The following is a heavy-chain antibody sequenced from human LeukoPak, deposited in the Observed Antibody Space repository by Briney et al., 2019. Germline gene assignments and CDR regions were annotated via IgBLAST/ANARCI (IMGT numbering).Heavy chain of an antibody. CDR1: GYTFTIYA. D-gene: IGHD1-26*01. V-gene: IGHV1-3*01. J-gene: IGHJ4*02. Sequence: ALVNVSYKASGYTFTIYAIHWVRQAPGQTLEWMGWISAGNGNTKYSQNFQGRVTFISNTSATTAFMELSSLRSEDAAVYYCARDSGSGNNDYWGQGTLVTVSS. CDR2: ISAGNGNT. CDR3: ARDSGSGNNDY.